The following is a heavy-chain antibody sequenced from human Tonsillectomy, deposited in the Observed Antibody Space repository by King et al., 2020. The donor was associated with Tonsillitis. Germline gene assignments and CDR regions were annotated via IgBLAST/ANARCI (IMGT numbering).Heavy chain of an antibody. CDR1: RFTFSSYE. CDR3: ARVENLRYSSSYGDAFDI. Sequence: VQLVESGGGLVQPGGSLRLSCAASRFTFSSYEMNWVRQAPGKGLEWVSYISSSGSTIYYADSVKGRFTISRDNAKNSLYLQMNSLRAEDTAVYYCARVENLRYSSSYGDAFDIWGQGTMVTVSS. V-gene: IGHV3-48*03. CDR2: ISSSGSTI. J-gene: IGHJ3*02. D-gene: IGHD6-6*01.